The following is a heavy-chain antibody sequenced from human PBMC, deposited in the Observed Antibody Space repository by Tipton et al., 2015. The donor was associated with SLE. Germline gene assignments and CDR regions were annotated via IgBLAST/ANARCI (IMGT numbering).Heavy chain of an antibody. CDR2: TYYKSKWYN. CDR3: AIDPWVLSVECMGDAFDI. V-gene: IGHV6-1*01. CDR1: GDSVSSNSAG. D-gene: IGHD2-8*01. Sequence: GLVKPSQTLSLTCAISGDSVSSNSAGWNWIRQSPSRGLEWLGRTYYKSKWYNDYAVSVKSRITINPDTSKNQFSLQLNSVTPEDTAVYYCAIDPWVLSVECMGDAFDIWGPGTMVTVSS. J-gene: IGHJ3*02.